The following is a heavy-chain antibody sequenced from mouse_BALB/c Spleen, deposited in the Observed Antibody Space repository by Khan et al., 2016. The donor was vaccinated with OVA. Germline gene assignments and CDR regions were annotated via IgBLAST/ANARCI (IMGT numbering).Heavy chain of an antibody. V-gene: IGHV5-9-3*01. D-gene: IGHD2-4*01. CDR2: ISTGGSYT. CDR3: ARRYDYDLFAY. J-gene: IGHJ3*01. CDR1: GFTFSNYA. Sequence: EVQLVESGGGLVKPGGSLKLSCAASGFTFSNYAMSWVRQTPEKRLEWVATISTGGSYTYYPDSVKGRFTISRDNAKNTLYLQMSSLRSEDTAMXYCARRYDYDLFAYWGQGTLVTVSA.